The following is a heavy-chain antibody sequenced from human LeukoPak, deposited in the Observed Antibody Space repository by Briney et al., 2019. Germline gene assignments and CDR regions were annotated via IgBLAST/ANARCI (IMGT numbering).Heavy chain of an antibody. Sequence: GGSLRLSCTASGFTFSSYAVHWARQAPGKGLEWVSVISHDETNDYYADSVKGRFTISRDNHKNTLYLQMKNLRPEDTAVYYCARGYRGGACLGLVRPYYYYGMDVWGQGTTVTVSS. CDR1: GFTFSSYA. V-gene: IGHV3-30-3*01. D-gene: IGHD2-21*02. CDR3: ARGYRGGACLGLVRPYYYYGMDV. J-gene: IGHJ6*02. CDR2: ISHDETND.